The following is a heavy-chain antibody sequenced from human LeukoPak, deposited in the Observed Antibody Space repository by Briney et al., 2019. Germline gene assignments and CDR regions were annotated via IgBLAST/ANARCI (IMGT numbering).Heavy chain of an antibody. CDR3: ARDEDYDFWSGYYRVMVY. D-gene: IGHD3-3*01. J-gene: IGHJ4*02. Sequence: GGSLRLSCAASGFTFSSYWMSWVRQAPGKGLEWVANIKQDGSEKYYVDSVKGRFTISRDNAKNSLYLQMNSLRAEDTAVYYCARDEDYDFWSGYYRVMVYWGQGTLVTVSS. CDR2: IKQDGSEK. CDR1: GFTFSSYW. V-gene: IGHV3-7*01.